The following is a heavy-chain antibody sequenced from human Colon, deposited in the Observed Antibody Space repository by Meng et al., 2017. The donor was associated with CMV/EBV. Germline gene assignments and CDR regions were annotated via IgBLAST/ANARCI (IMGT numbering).Heavy chain of an antibody. Sequence: SETLSLTCTVSRGYIGNYYWSWIRQSPGRGLEWIGYVSHNGRTSYSPALKSRVAISVDTSKNQFSLKLNSVTTADTAVYYCARDSNGFEGWFDIWGRGTLVTVSS. D-gene: IGHD3-22*01. CDR3: ARDSNGFEGWFDI. V-gene: IGHV4-59*01. J-gene: IGHJ2*01. CDR1: RGYIGNYY. CDR2: VSHNGRT.